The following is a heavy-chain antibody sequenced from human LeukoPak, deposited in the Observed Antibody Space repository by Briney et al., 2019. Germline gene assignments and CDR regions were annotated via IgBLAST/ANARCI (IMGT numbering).Heavy chain of an antibody. CDR1: GFTFSSYW. J-gene: IGHJ4*02. Sequence: GGSLRLSCAASGFTFSSYWMHWVRQAPGKGLVWVSRISTDGSTTTYADSVKGRFTISRDNAKNTAYLQMNSLRAEDTAVYYCAGGPAYWGQGTLVTVSS. CDR3: AGGPAY. CDR2: ISTDGSTT. D-gene: IGHD1-14*01. V-gene: IGHV3-74*01.